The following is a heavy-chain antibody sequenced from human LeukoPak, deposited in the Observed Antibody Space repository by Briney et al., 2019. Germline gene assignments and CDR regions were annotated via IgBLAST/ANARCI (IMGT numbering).Heavy chain of an antibody. Sequence: SETLSLTCIVSGGSISSSTYYWGWVRQPPGKGLEWIGSIYHSGRTYYNPSLKSRVTISVDTSKNQFSLKLSSVTAADTAVYYCARWLPLLRGAFDIWGQGTMVTVSS. D-gene: IGHD2-15*01. V-gene: IGHV4-39*01. J-gene: IGHJ3*02. CDR2: IYHSGRT. CDR1: GGSISSSTYY. CDR3: ARWLPLLRGAFDI.